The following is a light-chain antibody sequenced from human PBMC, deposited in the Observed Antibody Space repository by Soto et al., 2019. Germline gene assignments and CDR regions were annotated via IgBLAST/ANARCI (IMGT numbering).Light chain of an antibody. CDR1: SSDVGGYNS. J-gene: IGLJ1*01. V-gene: IGLV2-14*01. CDR2: DVT. CDR3: SSWTSSSSYV. Sequence: QSALTQPASVSGSPGLSIAISCSGTSSDVGGYNSVSWYQQYPGKAPKLIIHDVTNRSSGVSDRFSGSKSGNTASLTISGLQAEDEADYYCSSWTSSSSYVFGSGTKLTVL.